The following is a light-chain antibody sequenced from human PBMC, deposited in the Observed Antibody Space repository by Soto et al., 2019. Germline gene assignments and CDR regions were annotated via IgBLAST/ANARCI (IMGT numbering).Light chain of an antibody. CDR3: QQYGSSTPT. CDR2: DAS. J-gene: IGKJ1*01. CDR1: QRFXSSY. Sequence: EIVLTQSPGTLSLSPGERASLSRRASQRFXSSYLAWYQQIPGQAPRLRXNDASRSATGIPDRLSGSGSGTDFTRTISRLEPEYFAVYYWQQYGSSTPTFGQGTKVDIK. V-gene: IGKV3-20*01.